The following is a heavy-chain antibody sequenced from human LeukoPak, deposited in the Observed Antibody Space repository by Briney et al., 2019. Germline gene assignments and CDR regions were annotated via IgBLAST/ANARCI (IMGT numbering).Heavy chain of an antibody. CDR1: GFTFTDYA. V-gene: IGHV3-23*01. Sequence: GGSLRLSCAASGFTFTDYAMSWVRQAPGKGLEWVSVISASDTTTFYADSVKGRFSISRDNFKNTLYLQMNSLRAEDTAVYYCAKDLGYCSSTSCYPTGGYWFDPWGQGTLVTVSS. CDR3: AKDLGYCSSTSCYPTGGYWFDP. D-gene: IGHD2-2*01. J-gene: IGHJ5*02. CDR2: ISASDTTT.